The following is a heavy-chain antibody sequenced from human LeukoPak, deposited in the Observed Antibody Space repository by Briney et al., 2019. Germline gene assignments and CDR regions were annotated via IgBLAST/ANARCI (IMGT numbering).Heavy chain of an antibody. CDR1: GFTFSNIA. J-gene: IGHJ4*02. D-gene: IGHD3-9*01. CDR3: AKVNGPILTGKLDC. V-gene: IGHV3-23*01. CDR2: ISGSGEST. Sequence: GGSLGLSCAASGFTFSNIAMTWVRQAPGERLEWVSTISGSGESTYYADSLKGRFTISRDNSKNTVYLHMNSLRAEDTAVYYCAKVNGPILTGKLDCWGQGTLATVSS.